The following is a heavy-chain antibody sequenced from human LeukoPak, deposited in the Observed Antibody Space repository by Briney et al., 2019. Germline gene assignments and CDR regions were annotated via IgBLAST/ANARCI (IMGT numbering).Heavy chain of an antibody. CDR2: INPNSGGT. CDR3: ARDTSTIFGVVINYYYYYMDV. J-gene: IGHJ6*03. Sequence: GESLKISCKGSGYSFTSYYMHWVRQAPGQGLEWMGWINPNSGGTNYAQKFQGRVTMTRDTSISTAYMELSRLRSDDTAVYYCARDTSTIFGVVINYYYYYMDVWGKGTTVTVSS. D-gene: IGHD3-3*01. CDR1: GYSFTSYY. V-gene: IGHV1-2*02.